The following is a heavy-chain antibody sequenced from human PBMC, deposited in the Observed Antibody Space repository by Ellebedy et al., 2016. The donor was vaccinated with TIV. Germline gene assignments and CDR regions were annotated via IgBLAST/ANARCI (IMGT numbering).Heavy chain of an antibody. D-gene: IGHD3-10*01. V-gene: IGHV3-48*04. CDR2: ISSSSSTI. J-gene: IGHJ4*02. CDR3: ASNRITMVRGVYYFGY. CDR1: GFTFSSYS. Sequence: GESLKISXAASGFTFSSYSMNWVRQAPGKGLEWVSYISSSSSTIYYADSVKGRFTISRDNAKNSLYLQMNSLRAEDTAVYYCASNRITMVRGVYYFGYWGQGTLVTVSS.